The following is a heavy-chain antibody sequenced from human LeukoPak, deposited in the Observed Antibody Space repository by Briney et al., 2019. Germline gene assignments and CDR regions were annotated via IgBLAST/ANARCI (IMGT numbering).Heavy chain of an antibody. CDR1: GFTFTNYG. CDR2: ITYDGYYT. CDR3: ATGYSSSWNNAFDI. D-gene: IGHD6-13*01. J-gene: IGHJ3*02. Sequence: GTSLRLSCAASGFTFTNYGMHWVRQAPGKGLEWVALITYDGYYTYYSDSVKGRFTISSDTSKNTLYLQMNSLRAEDTAVYYCATGYSSSWNNAFDIWGQGTMVTVSS. V-gene: IGHV3-30*03.